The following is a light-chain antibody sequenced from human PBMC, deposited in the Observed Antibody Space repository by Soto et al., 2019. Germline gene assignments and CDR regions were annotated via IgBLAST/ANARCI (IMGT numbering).Light chain of an antibody. CDR2: ENN. CDR3: GTWDNSLSVHWV. J-gene: IGLJ3*02. V-gene: IGLV1-51*01. CDR1: TSNIGNNY. Sequence: QSVLTQPPSVSAAPGQKVTISCSGSTSNIGNNYVSWYQQLPGTAPKLLIYENNKRPSGIPDRFSVSKSGTSATLGITGLQTGDEADYYCGTWDNSLSVHWVFGGGTKLTVL.